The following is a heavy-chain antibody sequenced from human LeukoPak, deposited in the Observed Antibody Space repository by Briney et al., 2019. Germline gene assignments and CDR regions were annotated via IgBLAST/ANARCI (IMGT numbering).Heavy chain of an antibody. J-gene: IGHJ6*02. CDR1: GYSFTSYW. Sequence: GESLKISCKGSGYSFTSYWIGWVRQMPGKGLEWMGIIYPGDSDTRYSPSFQGQVTISADKSISTAYLQWSSLKASDTAMYYCARCPDIAAAGLHYYYGMDVWGQGTTVTVSS. CDR2: IYPGDSDT. CDR3: ARCPDIAAAGLHYYYGMDV. V-gene: IGHV5-51*01. D-gene: IGHD6-13*01.